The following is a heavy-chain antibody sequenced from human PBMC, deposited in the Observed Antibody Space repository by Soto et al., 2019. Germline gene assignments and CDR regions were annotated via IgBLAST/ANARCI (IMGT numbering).Heavy chain of an antibody. V-gene: IGHV4-4*02. Sequence: SETLSLTCAVSSGSISSSNWWSWVLQPPGKGLGWNGEIYHSGSTNYNPSLKSRVTISVDKSKNQFSLKLSSVTAADTAVYYCARGYYGALFDYWGQGTLVTVSS. CDR2: IYHSGST. J-gene: IGHJ4*01. CDR1: SGSISSSNW. CDR3: ARGYYGALFDY. D-gene: IGHD1-26*01.